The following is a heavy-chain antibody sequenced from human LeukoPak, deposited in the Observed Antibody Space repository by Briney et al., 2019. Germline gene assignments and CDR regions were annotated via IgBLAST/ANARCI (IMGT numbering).Heavy chain of an antibody. CDR3: TRGKIGGDDFDY. D-gene: IGHD3-16*01. CDR2: FDPEDGET. CDR1: GYTLTELS. V-gene: IGHV1-24*01. J-gene: IGHJ4*02. Sequence: ASVKVACKVPGYTLTELSMHWVQPAPGKGLEWMGGFDPEDGETIYAQKFQGRVTMTEDTSTDTAYMELSSLRSEDTAVYYCTRGKIGGDDFDYWGQGTQVTVSS.